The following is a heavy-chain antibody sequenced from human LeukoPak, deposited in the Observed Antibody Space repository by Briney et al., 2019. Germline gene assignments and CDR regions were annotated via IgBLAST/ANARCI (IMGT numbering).Heavy chain of an antibody. CDR1: GFTVSSNY. Sequence: GGSLRLSCAASGFTVSSNYMSWVRQAPGKGLEWVSVIYSGGSTYYADSVKGRFTISRDNSKNTLYLQMNSLRAEDTAVYYCARDYPYYGSGPPYYGMDVWGQGTTVTVSS. CDR3: ARDYPYYGSGPPYYGMDV. J-gene: IGHJ6*02. CDR2: IYSGGST. D-gene: IGHD3-10*01. V-gene: IGHV3-66*01.